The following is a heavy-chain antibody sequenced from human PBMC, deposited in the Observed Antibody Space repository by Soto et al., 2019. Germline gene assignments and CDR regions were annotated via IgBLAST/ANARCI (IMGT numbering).Heavy chain of an antibody. V-gene: IGHV4-59*08. J-gene: IGHJ3*01. D-gene: IGHD2-21*01. CDR1: SGSIRTYY. CDR2: IYHTGTT. CDR3: GRGVKEPDALDF. Sequence: SETLSLTCTVSSGSIRTYYWTWIRQPPGKALEWIGYIYHTGTTNYNPSLTSRVTILLDTSKNQFSLNLYSVTAAATAVYYCGRGVKEPDALDFWGQGTMVTVPS.